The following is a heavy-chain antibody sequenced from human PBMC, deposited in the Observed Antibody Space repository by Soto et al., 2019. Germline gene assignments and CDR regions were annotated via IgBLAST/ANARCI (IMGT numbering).Heavy chain of an antibody. Sequence: EVQLVESGGGLVKPGGSLRLSCAASGFTFSSYSMNWVRQAPGKGLEWVSSISSSSFSINYADSVKGRFSITSDNAQKTHHLQTNNLGVEYTAIYYCARNESSNIYGMDVWGQGTTVTVSS. J-gene: IGHJ6*02. D-gene: IGHD6-6*01. V-gene: IGHV3-21*01. CDR2: ISSSSFSI. CDR1: GFTFSSYS. CDR3: ARNESSNIYGMDV.